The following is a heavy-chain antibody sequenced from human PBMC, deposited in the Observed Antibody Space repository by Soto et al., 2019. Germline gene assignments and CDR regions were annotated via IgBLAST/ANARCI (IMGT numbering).Heavy chain of an antibody. Sequence: QVQLVESGGGVVQPGRSLRLSCAASGFTFSSYVMHWVRQAPGKGLEWVAVISYDGSNKYYADSVKGRFTISRDNSKHTLFLQMNSLRPEDTAVYYCAKDLEGYCSSTSCYTYFGLNVWGQGTTVTFSS. CDR3: AKDLEGYCSSTSCYTYFGLNV. CDR2: ISYDGSNK. CDR1: GFTFSSYV. D-gene: IGHD2-2*01. J-gene: IGHJ6*02. V-gene: IGHV3-30*18.